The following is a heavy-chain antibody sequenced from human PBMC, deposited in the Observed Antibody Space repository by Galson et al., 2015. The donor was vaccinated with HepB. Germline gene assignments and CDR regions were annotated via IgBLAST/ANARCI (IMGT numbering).Heavy chain of an antibody. CDR2: LSYDSREK. V-gene: IGHV3-30*14. CDR3: ARAIAMPGTPENGSDV. D-gene: IGHD6-19*01. J-gene: IGHJ3*01. CDR1: GFTFSTYA. Sequence: SLRLSCAASGFTFSTYAMHWVRQAPGRGLDWVGVLSYDSREKYIADSVRGRFTISRDNSENTLYLQMNSLRPEDTAIYFCARAIAMPGTPENGSDVWGRGTMVTVSS.